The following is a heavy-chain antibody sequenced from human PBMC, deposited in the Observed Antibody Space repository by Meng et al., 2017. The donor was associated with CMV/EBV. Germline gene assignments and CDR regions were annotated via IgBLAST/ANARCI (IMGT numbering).Heavy chain of an antibody. V-gene: IGHV3-74*01. CDR3: ARTRGHGMDV. Sequence: GESLKISCAASGFTFSSYWMHWVRQAPGKGLVWVSRINSDGSSTSYADSVQGRFTISRDNAKNSLYLQRNSLRAEDAAVYYCARTRGHGMDVWGQGTTVTVSS. CDR2: INSDGSST. CDR1: GFTFSSYW. J-gene: IGHJ6*02.